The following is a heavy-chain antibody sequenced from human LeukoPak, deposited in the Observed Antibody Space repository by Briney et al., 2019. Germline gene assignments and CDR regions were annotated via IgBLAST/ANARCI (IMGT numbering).Heavy chain of an antibody. V-gene: IGHV4-38-2*01. D-gene: IGHD4/OR15-4a*01. CDR1: GYSISSGYY. CDR3: ARHLTQVLFDI. Sequence: SETLSLTCAVSGYSISSGYYCGWIRQPPGKGLEWIGRIYHSGSTYYNPSLKSRVTISVDTSKNQFSLKLRSVTDAATALYHCARHLTQVLFDIWGQGTMVTVSS. CDR2: IYHSGST. J-gene: IGHJ3*02.